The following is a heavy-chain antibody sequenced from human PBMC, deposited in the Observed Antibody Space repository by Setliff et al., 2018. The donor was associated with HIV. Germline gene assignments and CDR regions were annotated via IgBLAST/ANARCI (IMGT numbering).Heavy chain of an antibody. CDR2: ISADSGDT. V-gene: IGHV1-18*01. Sequence: ASVKVSCKASGYTFRNYGISWVRQAPGQGLEWMGWISADSGDTHSTQKFQDRIIMTRDTSTSTAYMELRSLRSDDTAVYYCATCHYYDSSAYFIDLYYLDYWGQGTLVTVSS. J-gene: IGHJ4*02. CDR1: GYTFRNYG. CDR3: ATCHYYDSSAYFIDLYYLDY. D-gene: IGHD3-22*01.